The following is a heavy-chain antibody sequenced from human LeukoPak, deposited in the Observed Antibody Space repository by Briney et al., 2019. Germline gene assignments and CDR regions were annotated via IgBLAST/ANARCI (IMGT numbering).Heavy chain of an antibody. D-gene: IGHD3-9*01. CDR2: IKQDGSEK. Sequence: PGGSLTLSCAASGFTFSNYWMTWVRQAPGKGLEWVANIKQDGSEKYYVDSVKGRFTISRDNAKDSLYLQMNSLRAEDTAVYYCARDNSYFDWSFGDYWGQGTLVTVPS. CDR1: GFTFSNYW. J-gene: IGHJ4*02. V-gene: IGHV3-7*01. CDR3: ARDNSYFDWSFGDY.